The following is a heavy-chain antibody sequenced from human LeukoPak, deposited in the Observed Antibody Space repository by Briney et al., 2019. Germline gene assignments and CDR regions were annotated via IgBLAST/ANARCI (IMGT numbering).Heavy chain of an antibody. CDR1: GYTFTISD. J-gene: IGHJ4*02. CDR3: ARGRSGLAAAGTYDY. D-gene: IGHD6-13*01. CDR2: VNPKSGRT. V-gene: IGHV1-8*01. Sequence: ASVTVSFKSSGYTFTISDINWVRQATGQGLEWMGWVNPKSGRTGYAKKFQARVSMTMNTSISTAYMEVSSLRFEDTAVYYCARGRSGLAAAGTYDYWGQGTLITVSS.